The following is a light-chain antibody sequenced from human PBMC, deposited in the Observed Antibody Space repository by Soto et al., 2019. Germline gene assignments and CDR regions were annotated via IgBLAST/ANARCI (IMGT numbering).Light chain of an antibody. CDR1: QSVNSN. J-gene: IGKJ2*01. CDR3: QQYKNWPLYT. V-gene: IGKV3-15*01. Sequence: EIVMTQSPATLSVSPGERATLSGRASQSVNSNLAWYRQKPGQAPRLLIYGASTRATGIPDRLSGSGSGTEFTLTISSLQSEDFAVYYCQQYKNWPLYTFGQGTKLEIK. CDR2: GAS.